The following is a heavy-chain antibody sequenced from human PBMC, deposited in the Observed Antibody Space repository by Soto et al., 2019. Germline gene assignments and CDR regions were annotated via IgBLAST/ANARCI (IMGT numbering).Heavy chain of an antibody. Sequence: PGGSLRLSCAASGFTFSGSAMHWVRQASGKGLEWVGRIRSKANNYATAYAASVKGRFTISRDDSKNTAYLQMNSLKAEDTAVYYCTRRRGYSSGWYYFDYWGPGTLVTVSS. D-gene: IGHD6-19*01. CDR2: IRSKANNYAT. CDR1: GFTFSGSA. CDR3: TRRRGYSSGWYYFDY. V-gene: IGHV3-73*01. J-gene: IGHJ4*02.